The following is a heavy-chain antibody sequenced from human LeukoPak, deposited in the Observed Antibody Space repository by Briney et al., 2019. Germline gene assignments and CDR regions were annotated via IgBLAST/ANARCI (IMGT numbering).Heavy chain of an antibody. Sequence: ASVTVSCTASGYTFTGYSMHWVRQAPGQGLEWMGWINPNSGGTNYAQNFQGRVTMTRDTSISTAYMELSRLRSDDTAVYYCARELAFTGYSDGMDVWGQGTMVTVSS. J-gene: IGHJ6*02. D-gene: IGHD3-9*01. CDR1: GYTFTGYS. V-gene: IGHV1-2*02. CDR3: ARELAFTGYSDGMDV. CDR2: INPNSGGT.